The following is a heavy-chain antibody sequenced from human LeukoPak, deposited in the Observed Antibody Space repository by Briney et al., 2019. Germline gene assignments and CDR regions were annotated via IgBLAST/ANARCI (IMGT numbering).Heavy chain of an antibody. Sequence: GGSLRLSCAASGFSFSDYYMSWIRQAPGKGLEWVSYMSNSGSTIYYADSVKGRFTISRDNTKNSLYLQMNSLRAEDTAVYYCARVQGYCRSTSCYYFDYWGQGTLVTVSS. D-gene: IGHD2-2*01. V-gene: IGHV3-11*01. CDR3: ARVQGYCRSTSCYYFDY. J-gene: IGHJ4*02. CDR1: GFSFSDYY. CDR2: MSNSGSTI.